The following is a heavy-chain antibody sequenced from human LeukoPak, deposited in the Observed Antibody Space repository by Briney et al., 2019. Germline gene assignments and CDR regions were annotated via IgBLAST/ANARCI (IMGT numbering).Heavy chain of an antibody. CDR3: ARDVSSWEIDY. D-gene: IGHD6-13*01. V-gene: IGHV1-2*02. Sequence: ASVKVSCKASGYTFTGYYMHWVRQAPGQGLEWMGWINHNSGGTNYAQKFQGRVTMTRDTSISTAYMELSRLRSDDTAVYYCARDVSSWEIDYWGQGTLVTVSS. CDR1: GYTFTGYY. J-gene: IGHJ4*02. CDR2: INHNSGGT.